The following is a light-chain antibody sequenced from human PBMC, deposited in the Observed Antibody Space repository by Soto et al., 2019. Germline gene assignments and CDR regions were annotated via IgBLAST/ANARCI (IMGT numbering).Light chain of an antibody. V-gene: IGKV1-5*03. J-gene: IGKJ2*01. CDR1: QTISSS. Sequence: DIQMTQFPPTLSASIGDRVTITCRPSQTISSSLAWYQQKPGKAPKLLIYKASTLETGVPSRFSGSGSGTEFTLTISSLQPDDFATYYCQQYDSYSPYTFGQGTRLEIK. CDR2: KAS. CDR3: QQYDSYSPYT.